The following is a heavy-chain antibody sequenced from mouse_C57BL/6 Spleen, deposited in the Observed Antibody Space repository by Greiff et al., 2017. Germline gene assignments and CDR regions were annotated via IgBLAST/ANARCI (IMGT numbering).Heavy chain of an antibody. CDR2: INPNYGTT. CDR1: GYAFTNYL. CDR3: AHYYGSVWYFDV. V-gene: IGHV1-54*01. D-gene: IGHD1-1*01. J-gene: IGHJ1*03. Sequence: VKLQESGAELVRPGTSVKVSCKASGYAFTNYLIEWVKQRPGQGLEWIGVINPNYGTTSYNQKFKGKATLTVDQSSSTAYMQLNSLTSEDSAVYYCAHYYGSVWYFDVWGTGTTVTVSS.